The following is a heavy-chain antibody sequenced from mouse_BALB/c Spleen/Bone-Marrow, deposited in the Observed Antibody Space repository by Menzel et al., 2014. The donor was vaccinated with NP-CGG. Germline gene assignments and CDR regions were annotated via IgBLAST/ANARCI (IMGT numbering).Heavy chain of an antibody. V-gene: IGHV1-18*01. Sequence: EVQLQQSGPELVKPGASVKISCKTSGYTFTEYTIHWVKQSHGKSLEWIGNINPNIGGTTYNQKFKGKATLTVDMSPSTAYMDLRSLTSEDSAVYYCARGRFAYWGQGTLVTVSA. J-gene: IGHJ3*01. CDR1: GYTFTEYT. CDR3: ARGRFAY. CDR2: INPNIGGT.